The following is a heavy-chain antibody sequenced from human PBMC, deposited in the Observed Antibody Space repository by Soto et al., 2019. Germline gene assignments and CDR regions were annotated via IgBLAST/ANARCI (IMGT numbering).Heavy chain of an antibody. V-gene: IGHV3-33*01. CDR3: ARDRDRRIAAAGLGY. CDR1: GFTFSSYG. CDR2: IWYDGSNK. J-gene: IGHJ4*02. D-gene: IGHD6-13*01. Sequence: QVQLVESGGGVVQPGRSLRLSCAASGFTFSSYGMHWVRQAPGKGLEWVAVIWYDGSNKYYADSLKGRFTISRDNSKNTLYLQMNSLRAEDTAVYYCARDRDRRIAAAGLGYWGQGTLVTVSS.